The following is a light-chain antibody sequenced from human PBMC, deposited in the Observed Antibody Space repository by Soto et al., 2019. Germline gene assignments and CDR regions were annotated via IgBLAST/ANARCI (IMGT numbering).Light chain of an antibody. CDR2: GAS. V-gene: IGKV3-15*01. J-gene: IGKJ4*01. CDR3: QQYNNWPLT. CDR1: QSVSSN. Sequence: ETVMTQSPATLSVSPGERATLSCRASQSVSSNLAWYQQKPGQAPRLLIYGASTRATGIPARFSGSVSGTEFTLTISGLQSEDFVVYYCQQYNNWPLTFGGGIKVEIK.